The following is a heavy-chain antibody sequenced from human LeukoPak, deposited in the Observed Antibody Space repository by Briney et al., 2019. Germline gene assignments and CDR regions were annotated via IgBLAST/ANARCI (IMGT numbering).Heavy chain of an antibody. V-gene: IGHV3-53*01. J-gene: IGHJ6*02. CDR1: GFTVSSNY. CDR3: ASPGYVLEPHYGMDV. CDR2: IYSGGST. D-gene: IGHD5-18*01. Sequence: GGSLRLSCAASGFTVSSNYVSWVRQAPGKGLEWVSVIYSGGSTDYADSVKGRFTISRDNSKNTLCLQMNSLRAEDTAVYYCASPGYVLEPHYGMDVWGQGTTVTVSS.